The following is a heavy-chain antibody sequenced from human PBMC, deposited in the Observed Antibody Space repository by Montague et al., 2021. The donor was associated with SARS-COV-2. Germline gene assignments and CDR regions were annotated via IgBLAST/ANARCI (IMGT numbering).Heavy chain of an antibody. Sequence: TLSLTCTVSGAPINIGNYYWNWIRQPAGKGLEWIGRIYTSGRTDYNPSLKSRLTISFNTSKNEFSLRLNSLTAADTAVYYCARDFPTGRYYFDFWGQGTLFIVPS. CDR3: ARDFPTGRYYFDF. V-gene: IGHV4-61*02. CDR2: IYTSGRT. CDR1: GAPINIGNYY. D-gene: IGHD3-10*01. J-gene: IGHJ4*02.